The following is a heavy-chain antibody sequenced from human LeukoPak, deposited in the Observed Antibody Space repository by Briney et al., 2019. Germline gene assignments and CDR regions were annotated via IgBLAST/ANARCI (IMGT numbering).Heavy chain of an antibody. CDR2: MNPNSGNT. Sequence: ASVKVSCKASGYTLTSYDINWVRQATGQGLEWMGWMNPNSGNTGYAQKFQGRVTMTRNTSISTAYMELSSLRSEDTAVYYCARGGRNYGDYDYWGQGTLVTVSS. D-gene: IGHD4-17*01. V-gene: IGHV1-8*01. CDR1: GYTLTSYD. J-gene: IGHJ4*02. CDR3: ARGGRNYGDYDY.